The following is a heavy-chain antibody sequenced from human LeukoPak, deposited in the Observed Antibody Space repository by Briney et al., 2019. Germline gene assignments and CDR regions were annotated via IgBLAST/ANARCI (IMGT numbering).Heavy chain of an antibody. D-gene: IGHD5-24*01. CDR3: AREGREGYNYPTLDF. Sequence: GGSLRLSCAASGFTFGSYWMTWVRQAPGKGLEWVANMKHDGIEKYYVDSVKGRFTISRDNGKNSLYLQMNSLRAEDTAVYYCAREGREGYNYPTLDFWGQGILVTVSS. J-gene: IGHJ4*02. CDR2: MKHDGIEK. V-gene: IGHV3-7*05. CDR1: GFTFGSYW.